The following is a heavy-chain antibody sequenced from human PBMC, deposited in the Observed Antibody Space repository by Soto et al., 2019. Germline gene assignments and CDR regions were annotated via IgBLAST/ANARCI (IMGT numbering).Heavy chain of an antibody. CDR3: AREWDQYSSSWYNWFDP. CDR2: MYYSGTT. CDR1: GGSVSSRSYY. V-gene: IGHV4-61*01. J-gene: IGHJ5*02. D-gene: IGHD6-13*01. Sequence: SETLSLTCTVSGGSVSSRSYYWSWIRQPPGKGLEWIGHMYYSGTTNYQPSLKSRVTISVDTSKNQFSLKLSSVTAADTAVYYCAREWDQYSSSWYNWFDPCGQGPLVTVSS.